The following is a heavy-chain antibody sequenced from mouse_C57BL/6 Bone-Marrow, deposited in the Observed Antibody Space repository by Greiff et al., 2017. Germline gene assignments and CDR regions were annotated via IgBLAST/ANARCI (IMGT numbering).Heavy chain of an antibody. Sequence: VKLQESGAELARPGASVKMSCKASGYTFTSYTMHWVKQRPGQGLEWIGYINPSSGYTKYNQKFKDKATLTADKSSSTPYMQLSSLTSEDSAVYYCVYSNWDEGGYWGQGTTLTVSS. D-gene: IGHD4-1*02. CDR1: GYTFTSYT. V-gene: IGHV1-4*01. CDR2: INPSSGYT. J-gene: IGHJ2*01. CDR3: VYSNWDEGGY.